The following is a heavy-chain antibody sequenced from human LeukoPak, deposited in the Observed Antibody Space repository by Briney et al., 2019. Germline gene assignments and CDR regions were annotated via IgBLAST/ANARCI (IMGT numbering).Heavy chain of an antibody. Sequence: GGSLRLSCSASGFNFSTYNMNWVRQAPGKGLEWVSYISSSSGTMYYAESVRGRFTISRDNAKNSLYLQMNSLRDEDTAVYYCARDPYDYDSSGLLTPYYFDYWGQGTLVTVSS. CDR2: ISSSSGTM. CDR1: GFNFSTYN. D-gene: IGHD3-22*01. CDR3: ARDPYDYDSSGLLTPYYFDY. J-gene: IGHJ4*02. V-gene: IGHV3-48*02.